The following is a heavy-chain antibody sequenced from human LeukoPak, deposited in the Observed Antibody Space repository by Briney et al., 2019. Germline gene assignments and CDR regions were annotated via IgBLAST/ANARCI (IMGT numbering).Heavy chain of an antibody. J-gene: IGHJ4*02. CDR1: GYSFTSYW. D-gene: IGHD4-17*01. CDR2: IDPSDSYT. Sequence: GESLKISCKGSGYSFTSYWISWVRQMPGKGLEWMGRIDPSDSYTNYSPSFQGHVTISADKSISTAYLQWSSLKASDTAMYYCAKTNDYGDYASDYWGQGTLVTVSS. V-gene: IGHV5-10-1*01. CDR3: AKTNDYGDYASDY.